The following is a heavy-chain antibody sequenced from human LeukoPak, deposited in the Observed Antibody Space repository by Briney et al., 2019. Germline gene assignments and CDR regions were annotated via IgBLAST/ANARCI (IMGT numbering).Heavy chain of an antibody. CDR3: AKEGTRSHSQWAFDF. Sequence: GGSLRLSCAGSGFIFRNYGMHWVRQAPDQGLEWVAVISDGGTHLYYADSVKGRFTISRGNSESTMYLQMNSLRVEDTAVYYCAKEGTRSHSQWAFDFWGQGTMVTVSS. CDR2: ISDGGTHL. D-gene: IGHD6-19*01. J-gene: IGHJ3*01. V-gene: IGHV3-30*18. CDR1: GFIFRNYG.